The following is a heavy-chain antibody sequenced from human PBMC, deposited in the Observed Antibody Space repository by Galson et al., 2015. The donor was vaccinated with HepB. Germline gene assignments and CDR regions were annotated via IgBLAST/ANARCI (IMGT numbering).Heavy chain of an antibody. D-gene: IGHD1-26*01. CDR1: GFTFSSYS. V-gene: IGHV3-48*02. J-gene: IGHJ3*02. CDR2: ISSSSSTI. Sequence: SLRLSSAASGFTFSSYSMNWVRQAPGKGLEWVSYISSSSSTIYYADSVKGRFTISRDNAKNSLYLQMNSLRDEDTAVYYCARDGAEWELPRDDAFDIWGQGTMVTVSS. CDR3: ARDGAEWELPRDDAFDI.